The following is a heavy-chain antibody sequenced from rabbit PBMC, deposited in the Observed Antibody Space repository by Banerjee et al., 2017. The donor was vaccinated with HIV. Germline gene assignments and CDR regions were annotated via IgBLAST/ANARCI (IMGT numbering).Heavy chain of an antibody. D-gene: IGHD1-1*01. V-gene: IGHV1S40*01. CDR3: ARDSNSGYYFVL. CDR2: INTSSGNT. Sequence: MCWVRQAPGKGLEWIACINTSSGNTVYASWAKGRFTISKTSSTTVTLQMTSLTAADTATYFCARDSNSGYYFVLWGQGTLVTVS. J-gene: IGHJ4*01.